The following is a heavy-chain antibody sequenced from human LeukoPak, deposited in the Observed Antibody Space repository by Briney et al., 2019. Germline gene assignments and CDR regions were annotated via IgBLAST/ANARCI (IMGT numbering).Heavy chain of an antibody. J-gene: IGHJ5*02. CDR2: IYYSGST. Sequence: KTSETLSLTCTASGGSISSYYWSWIRQPPGKGLEWIGYIYYSGSTNYNPSLKSRVTISVDTSKNQFSLKLSSVTAADTAVYYCARVSGGYYDFWSGYSNWFDPWGQGTLVTVSS. CDR1: GGSISSYY. V-gene: IGHV4-59*01. CDR3: ARVSGGYYDFWSGYSNWFDP. D-gene: IGHD3-3*01.